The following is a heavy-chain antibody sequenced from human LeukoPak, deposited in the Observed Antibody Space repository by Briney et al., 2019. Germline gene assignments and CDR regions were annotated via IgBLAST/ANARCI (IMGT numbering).Heavy chain of an antibody. CDR2: ISGSGGST. Sequence: EGSLRLSCAASGFTFSSYAMSWVRQAPGKGLEWVSAISGSGGSTYYADSVKGRFTISRDNSKNTLYLQMNSLRAEDTAVYYCAKDLGEFRTYNWFDPWGQGTLVTVSS. J-gene: IGHJ5*02. CDR3: AKDLGEFRTYNWFDP. D-gene: IGHD3-16*01. V-gene: IGHV3-23*01. CDR1: GFTFSSYA.